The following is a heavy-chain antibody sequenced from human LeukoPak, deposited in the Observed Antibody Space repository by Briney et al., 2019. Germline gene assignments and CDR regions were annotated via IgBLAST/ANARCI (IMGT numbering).Heavy chain of an antibody. CDR1: GYTFTGYY. CDR3: ARGRSTTGTFFIY. D-gene: IGHD1-1*01. CDR2: INPNSGGT. V-gene: IGHV1-2*02. Sequence: ASVTVSCKASGYTFTGYYKHWVRQAPGQGLEWMGWINPNSGGTNYAQKFQGRVTMTRDTSISTAYMELSRLRSDDTAVYYCARGRSTTGTFFIYWGQGTLVTVSS. J-gene: IGHJ4*02.